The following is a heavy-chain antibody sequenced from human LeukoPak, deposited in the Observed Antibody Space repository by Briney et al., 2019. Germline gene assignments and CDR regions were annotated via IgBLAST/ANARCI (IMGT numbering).Heavy chain of an antibody. Sequence: GGSLRLSCAASGFTFSHYWMAWVRQAPGKGLEWVAIIRPDANDGSYVDSVKGRFTISRDNSKNTLYLQMNSLRAEDTAVYYCAKDWDGYQLPTGSWFDPWGQGTLVTVSS. J-gene: IGHJ5*02. CDR2: IRPDANDG. CDR3: AKDWDGYQLPTGSWFDP. CDR1: GFTFSHYW. D-gene: IGHD2-2*01. V-gene: IGHV3-7*03.